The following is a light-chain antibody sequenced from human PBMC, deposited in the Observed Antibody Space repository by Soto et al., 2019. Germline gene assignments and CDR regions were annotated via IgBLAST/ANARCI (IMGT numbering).Light chain of an antibody. J-gene: IGKJ2*01. CDR1: QSISSSY. V-gene: IGKV3-20*01. Sequence: EIVLTQSPGTLSLSPGERATLSCRASQSISSSYLTWYQHKPGQAPRLLIYGASSRATGIADRFSGSGSGTYFTLTISRLEPEDFAVYYWQHYGSSSYTFGQGTQLEIK. CDR2: GAS. CDR3: QHYGSSSYT.